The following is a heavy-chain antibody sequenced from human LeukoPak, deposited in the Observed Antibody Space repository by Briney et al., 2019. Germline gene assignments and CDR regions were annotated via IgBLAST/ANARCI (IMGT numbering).Heavy chain of an antibody. J-gene: IGHJ6*03. V-gene: IGHV3-30*02. D-gene: IGHD3-16*01. Sequence: GGPLRLSCAAPGFTFSSYGMHWVRQAPGKGLGWLAFIRYDGSNKYYADSVKGRFTISRDNYKNTLYLQMNSLRAEDTAVYYCAKDLGFWVYMDVWGKGTTVTVSS. CDR1: GFTFSSYG. CDR2: IRYDGSNK. CDR3: AKDLGFWVYMDV.